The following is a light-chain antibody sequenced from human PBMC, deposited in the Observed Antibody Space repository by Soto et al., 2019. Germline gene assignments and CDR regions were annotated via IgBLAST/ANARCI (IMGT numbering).Light chain of an antibody. CDR1: ATNIGSNA. V-gene: IGLV1-44*01. CDR2: DNS. CDR3: APWDDSLNGYV. Sequence: QSVVTQPPSASGTPGQRVTISCSGSATNIGSNAVNWYQHLPGTAPKLLIYDNSQRPSGVPARFSGSKSGTSASLAISGLQSEDEADYYCAPWDDSLNGYVFGTGTK. J-gene: IGLJ1*01.